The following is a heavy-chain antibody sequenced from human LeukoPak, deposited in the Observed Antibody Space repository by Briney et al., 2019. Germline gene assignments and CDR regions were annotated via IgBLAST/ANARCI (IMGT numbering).Heavy chain of an antibody. D-gene: IGHD3-10*01. J-gene: IGHJ4*02. CDR2: IYSGDRT. Sequence: GGSLRLSCAASGFTLGSNFMIWVRQAPGEGLDWVSVIYSGDRTYYADSVTGRFTISSDISKNTLYLQMNSLRAEDTAVYYCARGASGSGNYSFDYWGQGALVTVSS. V-gene: IGHV3-53*01. CDR3: ARGASGSGNYSFDY. CDR1: GFTLGSNF.